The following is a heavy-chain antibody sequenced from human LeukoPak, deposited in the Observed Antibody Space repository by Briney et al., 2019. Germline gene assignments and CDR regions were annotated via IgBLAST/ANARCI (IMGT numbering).Heavy chain of an antibody. CDR2: ISSSGSTI. D-gene: IGHD3-9*01. Sequence: GGSLRLSCAASGFTFSSYEMNWVRQAPGKGLEWVSYISSSGSTIYYADSVKGRFTISRDNAKNSLYLQMNSLRAEDTAVYYCASSSYYDILTGYPPFDYWGQGTLVTVSS. CDR3: ASSSYYDILTGYPPFDY. CDR1: GFTFSSYE. J-gene: IGHJ4*02. V-gene: IGHV3-48*03.